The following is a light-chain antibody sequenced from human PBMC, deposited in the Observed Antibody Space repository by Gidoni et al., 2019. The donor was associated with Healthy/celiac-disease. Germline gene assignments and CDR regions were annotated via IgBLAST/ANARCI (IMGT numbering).Light chain of an antibody. J-gene: IGLJ1*01. V-gene: IGLV1-44*01. CDR2: SNN. CDR3: AAWDDSLNGLYV. CDR1: SSTIGSNT. Sequence: QSVLTQPPSASGTPGQRVTISCSGSSSTIGSNTVNWYQQLPGTAPKLLSYSNNQRPSGVPDRFSGSKSGTSASLAISGLQSEDEADYYCAAWDDSLNGLYVFGTGTKVTVL.